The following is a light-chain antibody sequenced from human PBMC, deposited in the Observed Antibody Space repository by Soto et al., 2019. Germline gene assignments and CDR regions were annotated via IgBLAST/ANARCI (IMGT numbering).Light chain of an antibody. CDR3: SSYTTSSTRV. CDR2: EVN. Sequence: QSALTQPASVSGSPGQSITISCTGTSSDVGGYNYVSWYQLHPGKAPKLIIYEVNNRPSGLSNRFSGSKSGNTASLTISGLQAEDEADYYCSSYTTSSTRVFGTGTKLTVL. V-gene: IGLV2-14*01. CDR1: SSDVGGYNY. J-gene: IGLJ1*01.